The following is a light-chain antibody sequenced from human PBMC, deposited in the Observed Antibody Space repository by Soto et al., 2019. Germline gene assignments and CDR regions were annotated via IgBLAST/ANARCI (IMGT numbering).Light chain of an antibody. J-gene: IGKJ4*01. CDR1: QSIGNQ. V-gene: IGKV3-11*01. CDR3: QRRRDWPLT. CDR2: EVS. Sequence: EIVLTQSPTTLSLSPGERGTLSCRASQSIGNQLAWYQQKPGQAPRLLISEVSNRATGTPARFSGSGSGTDFTLTITSVQPEDFAIYYCQRRRDWPLTFGGGTKVEIK.